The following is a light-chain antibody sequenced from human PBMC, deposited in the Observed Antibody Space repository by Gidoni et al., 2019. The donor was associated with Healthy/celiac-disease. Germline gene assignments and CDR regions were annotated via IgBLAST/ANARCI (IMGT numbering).Light chain of an antibody. CDR1: QSVSSY. J-gene: IGKJ4*01. Sequence: EIVLTPSPATLSLSPGERATLSCRASQSVSSYLAWYQQKPGQAPRLLIYDASNRATGIPARFSGSGSGTDFTFTISSLEPEDFAVYYCQQRSNWPPGLTFGGGTKVEIK. CDR3: QQRSNWPPGLT. CDR2: DAS. V-gene: IGKV3-11*01.